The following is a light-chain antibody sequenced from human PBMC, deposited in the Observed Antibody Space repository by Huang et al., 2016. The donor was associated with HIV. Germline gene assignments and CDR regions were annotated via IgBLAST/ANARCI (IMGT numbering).Light chain of an antibody. CDR2: GAS. CDR1: QNINRY. J-gene: IGKJ2*01. V-gene: IGKV1-39*01. CDR3: QQSAVTPRT. Sequence: DIQITQSPSSLSASVGGRVIITCRASQNINRYLNWYQQQPGKAPKLLISGASKLQSGVPSSFSGSGSGTHFTLAISSLSPEDSATYYCQQSAVTPRTFGQGTKLEI.